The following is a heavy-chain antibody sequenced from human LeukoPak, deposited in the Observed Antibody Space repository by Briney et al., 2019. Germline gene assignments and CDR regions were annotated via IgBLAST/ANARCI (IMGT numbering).Heavy chain of an antibody. Sequence: GGSLRLSCAASGFTFNNYGMHWVRQAPGKGLEWVAVISYDGSNKHYADSVKGRFSISRDNSKNTLYLQMNSLRAEDTAVYYCAKDYGSGSYFHDAFDIWGQGTMVTVSS. V-gene: IGHV3-30*18. D-gene: IGHD3-10*01. CDR3: AKDYGSGSYFHDAFDI. CDR1: GFTFNNYG. J-gene: IGHJ3*02. CDR2: ISYDGSNK.